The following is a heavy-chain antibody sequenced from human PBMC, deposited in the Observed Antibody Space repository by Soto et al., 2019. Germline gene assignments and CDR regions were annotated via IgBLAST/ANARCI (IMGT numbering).Heavy chain of an antibody. CDR2: IYYSGST. Sequence: QLQLQESGPGLVKPSETLSLTCTVSGGSISSSSYYWGWIRQPPGKGLEWIGSIYYSGSTYYNPSLKSRVTISVDTSKNQFSLKLSSVTAADTAVYYCAVPSRGDGYKFDYWGQGTLFTVSS. D-gene: IGHD3-10*01. V-gene: IGHV4-39*01. CDR1: GGSISSSSYY. J-gene: IGHJ4*01. CDR3: AVPSRGDGYKFDY.